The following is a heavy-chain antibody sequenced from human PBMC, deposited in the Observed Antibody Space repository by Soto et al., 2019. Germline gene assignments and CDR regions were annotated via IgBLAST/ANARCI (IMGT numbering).Heavy chain of an antibody. Sequence: EVQLVESGGGLVQPGGSLRLSCAASGFTFSTYWMHWIRQVPGKGLEWVSRINSDASHTYYADSVKGRFTISRDNAKNTLHLEMNRLNAEDTAVYYCVRDGNCITTSCDGNGFDPWGQGTLVTVSS. CDR1: GFTFSTYW. V-gene: IGHV3-74*01. J-gene: IGHJ5*02. CDR2: INSDASHT. D-gene: IGHD2-2*01. CDR3: VRDGNCITTSCDGNGFDP.